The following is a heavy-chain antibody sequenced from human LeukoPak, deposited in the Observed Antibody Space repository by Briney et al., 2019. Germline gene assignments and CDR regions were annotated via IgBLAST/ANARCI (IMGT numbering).Heavy chain of an antibody. V-gene: IGHV1-18*01. J-gene: IGHJ4*02. D-gene: IGHD2-2*01. CDR3: ARDGTSTDDY. CDR2: ISGNNDNP. Sequence: ASVKVSCKTSGYTSSNFGVNWGRQAPGQGLEWMGWISGNNDNPNYGQKFQGRFTVTTDSSTSTAYMELRNLRFDDTAVYYCARDGTSTDDYWGQGTLVTVSS. CDR1: GYTSSNFG.